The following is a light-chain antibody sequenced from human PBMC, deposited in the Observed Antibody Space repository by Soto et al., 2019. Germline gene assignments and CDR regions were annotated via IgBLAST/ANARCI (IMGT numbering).Light chain of an antibody. CDR1: QSVSSSY. Sequence: EVVLTQSPGTLSLSPGERATLSCRASQSVSSSYLAWYQQKPGQAPRLLFYGTSSRATGIPDRFSGSGSGTDFTFTISRLEPEDFAVYYCQQYGSSSWTFGQGTKVDIK. J-gene: IGKJ1*01. V-gene: IGKV3-20*01. CDR2: GTS. CDR3: QQYGSSSWT.